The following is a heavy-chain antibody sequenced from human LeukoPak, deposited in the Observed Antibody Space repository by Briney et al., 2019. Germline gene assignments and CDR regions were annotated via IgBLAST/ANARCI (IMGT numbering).Heavy chain of an antibody. D-gene: IGHD3-16*01. CDR3: ARFGEDGDDMDV. J-gene: IGHJ6*03. V-gene: IGHV1-2*02. CDR1: GYNFTGYL. CDR2: IDPKRGVT. Sequence: ASVKLSCKASGYNFTGYLLHWVRQAPGQGLEWMGWIDPKRGVTRYAQKFQGRVTLTRDTPMTTVYLELIRLKSDDTARYFCARFGEDGDDMDVWGDGSTVTVSS.